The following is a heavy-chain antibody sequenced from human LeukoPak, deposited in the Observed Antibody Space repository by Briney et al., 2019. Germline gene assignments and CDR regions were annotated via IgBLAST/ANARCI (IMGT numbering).Heavy chain of an antibody. V-gene: IGHV4-31*03. Sequence: SETLSLTCTVSGGSIRSGGYYWSWIRQHPGKGLEWIGYIYYSGSTYYNPSLKSRVTISVDTSKNQFSLKLSSVTAADTAVYYCASMTYYDILTVGGWFDPWGQGTLDTVSS. CDR3: ASMTYYDILTVGGWFDP. J-gene: IGHJ5*02. D-gene: IGHD3-9*01. CDR2: IYYSGST. CDR1: GGSIRSGGYY.